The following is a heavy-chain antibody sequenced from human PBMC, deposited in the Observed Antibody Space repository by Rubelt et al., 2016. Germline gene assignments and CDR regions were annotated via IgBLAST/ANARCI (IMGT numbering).Heavy chain of an antibody. D-gene: IGHD6-13*01. CDR2: INHSGST. CDR3: ARGLARAAAAPRRLWFDP. J-gene: IGHJ5*02. V-gene: IGHV4-34*01. Sequence: QVQLQQWGAGLLKPSETLSLTCAVYGGSFSGYYWSWIRQPPGKGLEWIGEINHSGSTNYNPSLKSRVTIPVTTSKNQFSLKLSSVTAADTAVYYCARGLARAAAAPRRLWFDPRGQGTLVTVSS. CDR1: GGSFSGYY.